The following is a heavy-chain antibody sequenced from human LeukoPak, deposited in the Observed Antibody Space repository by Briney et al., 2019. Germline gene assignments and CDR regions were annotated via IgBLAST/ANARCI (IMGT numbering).Heavy chain of an antibody. J-gene: IGHJ6*03. D-gene: IGHD3-10*01. Sequence: GGSLRLSCAASGFTFSTSGMHWVRQSPGKGLEWMALISYDGSYKDFADSVKGRFTISRDNSKNTLYLQMNSLRAEDTAVYYCANDYRSYGSGSHMDVWGKGTTVTISS. CDR2: ISYDGSYK. CDR1: GFTFSTSG. V-gene: IGHV3-30*18. CDR3: ANDYRSYGSGSHMDV.